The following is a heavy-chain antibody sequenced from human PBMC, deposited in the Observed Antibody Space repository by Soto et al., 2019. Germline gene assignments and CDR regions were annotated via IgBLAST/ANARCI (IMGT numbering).Heavy chain of an antibody. CDR2: IYYSGST. CDR3: ARYPNYYYYGLDV. V-gene: IGHV4-61*08. CDR1: GGSVSSGDYF. Sequence: SETLSVISTVSGGSVSSGDYFWSWLRQSPGKRLEWIAYIYYSGSTNYNPSLKSRATISVDTSKSQVSLTLTSMTAADAAVYYCARYPNYYYYGLDVWGQVTEVAV. J-gene: IGHJ6*02. D-gene: IGHD3-10*01.